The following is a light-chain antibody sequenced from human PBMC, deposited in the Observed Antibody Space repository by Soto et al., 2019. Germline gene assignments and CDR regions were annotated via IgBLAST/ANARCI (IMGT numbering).Light chain of an antibody. CDR1: SSNIGAGYD. Sequence: QLVLTQPPSVSGAPGQRVTISCTGSSSNIGAGYDVHWFQQLPGTVPKLLIYSNSNRPSGVPDRFSGSKSGASASLAIAGLQAEDEADYYCQSYDRGLGGSVIFGGGTKLTVL. CDR3: QSYDRGLGGSVI. V-gene: IGLV1-40*01. J-gene: IGLJ2*01. CDR2: SNS.